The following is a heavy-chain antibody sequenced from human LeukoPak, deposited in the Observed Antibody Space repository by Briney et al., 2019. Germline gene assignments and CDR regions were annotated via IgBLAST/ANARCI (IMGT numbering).Heavy chain of an antibody. J-gene: IGHJ5*02. CDR2: MNPNSGNT. CDR3: ARRGYSSGRYLPCES. CDR1: GYTFTSYD. D-gene: IGHD6-19*01. Sequence: GASVKVSCKAAGYTFTSYDINWVRQATGQGLEWMGWMNPNSGNTGYAQKFQGRVTITRNTSISTAYMELSSLRSEDTAVYYCARRGYSSGRYLPCESWSQGTLVTVSS. V-gene: IGHV1-8*03.